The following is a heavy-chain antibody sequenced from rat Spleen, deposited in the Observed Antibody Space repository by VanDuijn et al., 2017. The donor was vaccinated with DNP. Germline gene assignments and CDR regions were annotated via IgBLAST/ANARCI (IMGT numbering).Heavy chain of an antibody. Sequence: EVQLVESGGGPVQPGRSLKLSCVASGFIFSNYWMTWIRQAPGKGLEWVASITNTGGSTYYPDSVKGRFTISRDNAKSTLYLQMNSLRSEDTATYYCTRERDYMGDYVMDAWGQGASVTVSS. CDR3: TRERDYMGDYVMDA. CDR2: ITNTGGST. J-gene: IGHJ4*01. CDR1: GFIFSNYW. V-gene: IGHV5-31*01. D-gene: IGHD1-6*01.